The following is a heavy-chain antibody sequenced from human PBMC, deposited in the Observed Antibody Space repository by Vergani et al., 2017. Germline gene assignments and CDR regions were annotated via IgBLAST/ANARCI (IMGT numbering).Heavy chain of an antibody. J-gene: IGHJ6*03. Sequence: EVQLVQSGAEVKKPGATMKISCKVSGYTFTDHYMHWVKQAPGKGLEWMGLVDPEDGETIYAEKFKGRVTIAADTSTDTAHLELSSLRSEDTAVYYCARTTVTTSHYYYYYMDVWGKGTTVTVSS. V-gene: IGHV1-69-2*01. CDR1: GYTFTDHY. CDR2: VDPEDGET. CDR3: ARTTVTTSHYYYYYMDV. D-gene: IGHD4-11*01.